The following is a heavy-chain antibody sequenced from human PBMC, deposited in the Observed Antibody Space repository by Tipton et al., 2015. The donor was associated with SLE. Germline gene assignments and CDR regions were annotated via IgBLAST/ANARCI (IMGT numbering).Heavy chain of an antibody. CDR3: ARHSGRYCSGGSCYSDAFDI. J-gene: IGHJ3*02. CDR2: IYYSGST. V-gene: IGHV4-59*08. Sequence: TLSLTCTVSGGSISSHYWSWIRQPPGKGLERIGYIYYSGSTYYNPSLKSRVTISVDTSKNQFSLKLSSVTAADTAVYYCARHSGRYCSGGSCYSDAFDIWGQGTMVTVSS. D-gene: IGHD2-15*01. CDR1: GGSISSHY.